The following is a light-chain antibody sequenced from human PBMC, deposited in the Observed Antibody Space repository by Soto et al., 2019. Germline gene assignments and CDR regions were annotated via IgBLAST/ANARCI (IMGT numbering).Light chain of an antibody. CDR2: AAS. CDR3: QQSYSPPPNT. J-gene: IGKJ2*01. CDR1: QTISSY. Sequence: DIQMTQSPSSLSASVGDRVTITCRASQTISSYLNWYQQKPGKAPKLLIYAASSLQSGVPSRFSGSGSGTDFTLTISSLQPEDFATYYCQQSYSPPPNTFGQGTKLEIK. V-gene: IGKV1-39*01.